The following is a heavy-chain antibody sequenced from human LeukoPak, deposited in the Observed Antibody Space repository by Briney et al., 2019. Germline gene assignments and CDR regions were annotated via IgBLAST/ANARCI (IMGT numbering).Heavy chain of an antibody. V-gene: IGHV1-8*01. CDR3: ARAGIAAAGNWFDP. CDR1: GYTFTSYD. J-gene: IGHJ5*02. Sequence: ASVKVSCKASGYTFTSYDINWVRQATGQGLERMGWMNPNSGNTGYAQKFQGRVTMTRNTSISTDYMELSSLRSEDTAVYYCARAGIAAAGNWFDPWGQGTLVTVSS. D-gene: IGHD6-13*01. CDR2: MNPNSGNT.